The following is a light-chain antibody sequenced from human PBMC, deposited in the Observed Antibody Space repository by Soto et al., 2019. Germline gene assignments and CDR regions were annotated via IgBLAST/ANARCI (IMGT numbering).Light chain of an antibody. CDR3: SSYTSSSTWL. J-gene: IGLJ3*02. V-gene: IGLV2-14*03. Sequence: QSALTQPASVPGSPGQSITISCTGTSSDVGAYNYVSWYQQHPGKAPKLMIYEVSNRPSGVSNRFSGSKSANTASLTISGLQAGDEADYYCSSYTSSSTWLFGGGTKLTVL. CDR2: EVS. CDR1: SSDVGAYNY.